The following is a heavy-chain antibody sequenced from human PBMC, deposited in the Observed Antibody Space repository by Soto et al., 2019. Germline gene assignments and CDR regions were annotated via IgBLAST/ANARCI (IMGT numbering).Heavy chain of an antibody. Sequence: EVQLVESGGGLVKPGGSLRLSCAASGFTLSSYSMNWVRQAPGKGLEWVSSISSSSSYIYYADSVKGRFTISRYNAKNELYLQMNGLRAEDTAVYYCATIAAAFDYWGQGTLVTVSS. V-gene: IGHV3-21*01. CDR2: ISSSSSYI. CDR3: ATIAAAFDY. CDR1: GFTLSSYS. D-gene: IGHD6-13*01. J-gene: IGHJ4*02.